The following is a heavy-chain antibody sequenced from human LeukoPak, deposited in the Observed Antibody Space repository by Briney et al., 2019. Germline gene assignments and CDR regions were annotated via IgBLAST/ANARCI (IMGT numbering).Heavy chain of an antibody. D-gene: IGHD3-22*01. CDR2: IYYSGST. CDR3: ARVTGYMIEDYFDY. V-gene: IGHV4-59*01. J-gene: IGHJ4*02. Sequence: PSETLSLTCSVSGGSISSYHWSWIQQPPGKGLDWIGYIYYSGSTNYNPSLKSRVTISVDTSKNQFSLRLSSVTAADTAVYYCARVTGYMIEDYFDYWGQGTLVTVSS. CDR1: GGSISSYH.